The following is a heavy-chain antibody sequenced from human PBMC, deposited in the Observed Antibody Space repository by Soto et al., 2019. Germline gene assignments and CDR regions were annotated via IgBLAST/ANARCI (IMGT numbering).Heavy chain of an antibody. CDR2: IIPIFGTA. V-gene: IGHV1-69*13. CDR1: GVTFSSYA. CDR3: ARADSSGYYPFDY. D-gene: IGHD3-22*01. J-gene: IGHJ4*02. Sequence: SVKVSCKASGVTFSSYAISWVRQAPGQGLEWMGGIIPIFGTANYAQKFQGRVTITADESTSTAYMELSSLRSEDTAVYYCARADSSGYYPFDYWGQGTLVTVSS.